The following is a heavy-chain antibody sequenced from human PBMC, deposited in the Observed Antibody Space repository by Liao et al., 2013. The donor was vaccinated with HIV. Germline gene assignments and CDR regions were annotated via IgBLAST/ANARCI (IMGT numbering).Heavy chain of an antibody. CDR2: VNHSGST. D-gene: IGHD3-22*01. Sequence: QVQLQQWGAGLLKPSETLSLTCAVYGVSFSDYYWSWIRQPPREGAWSGLGKVNHSGSTNYNPSLKSRVTISVDTSKKQFSLKLSSVTAADTAVYYCARADYDSSGYHAALLWYFDLWGRGTLVTVSS. CDR1: GVSFSDYY. CDR3: ARADYDSSGYHAALLWYFDL. J-gene: IGHJ2*01. V-gene: IGHV4-34*01.